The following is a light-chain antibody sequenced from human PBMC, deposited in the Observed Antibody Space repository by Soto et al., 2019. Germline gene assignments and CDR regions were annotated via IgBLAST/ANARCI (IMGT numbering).Light chain of an antibody. J-gene: IGKJ3*01. CDR1: QGISTF. CDR2: AAS. CDR3: QQVISYPPG. V-gene: IGKV1-9*01. Sequence: DLQLTQSPSFLSASVGDRVTITCRASQGISTFLAWYQQRPGKAPKILIYAASTLQSGVPSRFSGSGSGREFTLPISSLQPEDFATYYCQQVISYPPGFGPGTKVDIK.